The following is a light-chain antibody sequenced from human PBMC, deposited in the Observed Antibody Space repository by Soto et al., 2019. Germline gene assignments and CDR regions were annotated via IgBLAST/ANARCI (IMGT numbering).Light chain of an antibody. Sequence: QSALTQPASVSGSPGQSITISCTGTSSDVGGYNYVSWYQQHPGKAPKLMIYEVSNRPSGTSDRFSGSQSGNTASLAISGLQADDEADYYCSSYTRSSTLVFGGGTKLTVL. CDR1: SSDVGGYNY. CDR2: EVS. V-gene: IGLV2-14*01. J-gene: IGLJ3*02. CDR3: SSYTRSSTLV.